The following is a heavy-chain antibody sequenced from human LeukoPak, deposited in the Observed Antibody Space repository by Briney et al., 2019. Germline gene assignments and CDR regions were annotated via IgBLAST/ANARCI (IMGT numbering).Heavy chain of an antibody. Sequence: SETLSLNCTVSGGSISSGSYYWSWIRQPAGKGLEWIGRIYTSGGTNYNPSLKSRVTISVDTSKNQFSLKLSSVTAADTAVYYCARAGGYYNAFDIWGQGTMATVSS. V-gene: IGHV4-61*02. CDR1: GGSISSGSYY. J-gene: IGHJ3*02. D-gene: IGHD2/OR15-2a*01. CDR3: ARAGGYYNAFDI. CDR2: IYTSGGT.